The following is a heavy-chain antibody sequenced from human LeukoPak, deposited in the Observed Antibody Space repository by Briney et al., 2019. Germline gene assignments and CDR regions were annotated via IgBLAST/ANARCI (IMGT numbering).Heavy chain of an antibody. CDR1: GFTFSGHW. V-gene: IGHV3-7*01. CDR3: ATGNIFEY. J-gene: IGHJ4*02. Sequence: GGSLRLSCTVSGFTFSGHWMNWVRQAPGKGLEWVATIKYDGSEKAYVDSVEGRFTISRDNSKDSLFLQMDSLRAEDTAVYYCATGNIFEYWGQGTLVTLSS. CDR2: IKYDGSEK.